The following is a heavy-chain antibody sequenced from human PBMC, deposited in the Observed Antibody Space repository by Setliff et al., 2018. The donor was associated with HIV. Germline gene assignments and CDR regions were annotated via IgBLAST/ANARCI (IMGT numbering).Heavy chain of an antibody. CDR3: ASGKGVGGVVITDGLDV. V-gene: IGHV1-8*01. D-gene: IGHD3-10*01. J-gene: IGHJ6*04. Sequence: ASVKVSCKASGHTFTNVDIHWLRRATGQGLEWMGWMNPNTGVTGYALKFHDRVTMTGDTSISTAYLELRSLTSEDTAVYYCASGKGVGGVVITDGLDVWGKGTTVTVSS. CDR1: GHTFTNVD. CDR2: MNPNTGVT.